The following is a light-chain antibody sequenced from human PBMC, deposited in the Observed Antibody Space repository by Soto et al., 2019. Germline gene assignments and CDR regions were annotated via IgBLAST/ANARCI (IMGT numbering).Light chain of an antibody. CDR3: TQATQFHRT. J-gene: IGKJ1*01. CDR2: KLS. V-gene: IGKV2-24*01. CDR1: QSLVHSDGDTY. Sequence: DLVLTQTPLSSPVTLGQQASISCRSSQSLVHSDGDTYLSWLQQRPGQPPRHLNYKLSKRFSGDPNRFSGSGAGTYFTLKISRVDAEDDGGYYCTQATQFHRTFRQGTKVEIK.